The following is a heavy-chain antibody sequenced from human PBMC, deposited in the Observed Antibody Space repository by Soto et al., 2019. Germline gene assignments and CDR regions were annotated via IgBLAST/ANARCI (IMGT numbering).Heavy chain of an antibody. CDR3: AKVGSGWTGGTDY. D-gene: IGHD6-19*01. Sequence: QVQLQESGPGLVKPSETLSLTCTVSGGSITSYYWSWIRQPPGQGLEWIGHIYYSGSTNYNPSLKSRVTISVDTSKNQFRLRLNSVTAADTAVYYCAKVGSGWTGGTDYWGQGTLVIVSS. V-gene: IGHV4-59*01. CDR2: IYYSGST. CDR1: GGSITSYY. J-gene: IGHJ4*02.